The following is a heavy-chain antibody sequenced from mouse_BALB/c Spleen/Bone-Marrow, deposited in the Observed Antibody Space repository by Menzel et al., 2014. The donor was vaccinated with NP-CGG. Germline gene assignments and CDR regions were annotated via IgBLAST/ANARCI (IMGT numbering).Heavy chain of an antibody. J-gene: IGHJ4*01. D-gene: IGHD2-3*01. CDR3: ARYGYYCYAMDY. CDR2: IDPANGNT. V-gene: IGHV14-3*02. CDR1: GFNIKDTY. Sequence: EVQLQESGAELVKPGASVKLSCTASGFNIKDTYMHWVKQRPEQGLEWIGRIDPANGNTKYDPKFQGKATITADTSSNTAYLQLSSLTSEDTAVYYCARYGYYCYAMDYWGQGTSVTVSS.